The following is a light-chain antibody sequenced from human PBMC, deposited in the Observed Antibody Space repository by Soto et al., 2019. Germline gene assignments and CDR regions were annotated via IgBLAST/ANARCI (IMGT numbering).Light chain of an antibody. Sequence: DIVMTQSPDSLAVYLGERATINCKSSQSVFSNSKNINHLSWYQQKPVQPPKLLIYWATTRESGVPDRFSGSGSGTDFTLTVSGLLAEDVAIYYCHQYFRSPITFGGGTKVEIK. CDR3: HQYFRSPIT. J-gene: IGKJ4*01. CDR1: QSVFSNSKNINH. CDR2: WAT. V-gene: IGKV4-1*01.